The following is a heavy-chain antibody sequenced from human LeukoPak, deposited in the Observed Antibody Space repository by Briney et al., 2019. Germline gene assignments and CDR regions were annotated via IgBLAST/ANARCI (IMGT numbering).Heavy chain of an antibody. V-gene: IGHV4-34*01. CDR1: GGSFSGYY. CDR2: INHSGST. CDR3: ASLGPIVVVPAARSSSGAFDI. J-gene: IGHJ3*02. Sequence: SETLSLTCAVYGGSFSGYYWSWIRQPPGKGLEWIGEINHSGSTNYNPSLKSRVTISVDTSKNQFSLKLSSVTAADTAVYYCASLGPIVVVPAARSSSGAFDIWGQGTMVTVSS. D-gene: IGHD2-2*01.